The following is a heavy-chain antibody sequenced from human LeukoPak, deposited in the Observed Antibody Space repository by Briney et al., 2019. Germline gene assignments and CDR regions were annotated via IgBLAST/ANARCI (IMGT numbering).Heavy chain of an antibody. CDR3: GRSLVGPPRWDALDI. Sequence: PGGSLRLSCAASGFTFSNAWMSWVRQAPGKGLEWVGRIKSKTDGWTTDYAAPVKGRFTISRDDSKNTLYLQMNSLKTEDTAVYYCGRSLVGPPRWDALDIWGLGTVVTVSS. V-gene: IGHV3-15*01. J-gene: IGHJ3*02. CDR2: IKSKTDGWTT. CDR1: GFTFSNAW. D-gene: IGHD1-26*01.